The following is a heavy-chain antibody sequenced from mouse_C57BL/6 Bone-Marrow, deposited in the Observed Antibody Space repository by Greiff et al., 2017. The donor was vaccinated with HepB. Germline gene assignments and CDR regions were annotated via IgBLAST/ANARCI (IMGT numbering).Heavy chain of an antibody. CDR2: IYPGSGST. CDR1: GYTFTSYW. CDR3: ATAGGYYGSSNYFDY. J-gene: IGHJ3*01. D-gene: IGHD1-1*01. V-gene: IGHV1-55*01. Sequence: QVQLQQPGAELVKPGASVKMSCKASGYTFTSYWITWVKQRPGQGLEWIGDIYPGSGSTNYNEKFKSKATLTVDTSSSTAYMQLSSLTSEDSAVYYCATAGGYYGSSNYFDYWGQGTLVTVSA.